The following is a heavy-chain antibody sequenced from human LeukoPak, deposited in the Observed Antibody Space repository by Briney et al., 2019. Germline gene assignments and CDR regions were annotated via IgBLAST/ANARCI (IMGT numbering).Heavy chain of an antibody. CDR2: IYYSGST. V-gene: IGHV4-59*01. CDR3: ARLTSVVVVAATHNWFDP. CDR1: GGSISSYY. J-gene: IGHJ5*02. Sequence: PSETQSLTCTVSGGSISSYYWSWVRQPPEKGLEWIEYIYYSGSTNYNPSLKSRVTISVDTSMNQFSLKLSSVTAADTAVYYCARLTSVVVVAATHNWFDPWGQGTLVTVSS. D-gene: IGHD2-15*01.